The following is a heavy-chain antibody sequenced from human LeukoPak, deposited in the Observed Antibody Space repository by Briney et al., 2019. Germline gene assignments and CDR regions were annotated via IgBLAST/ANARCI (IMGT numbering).Heavy chain of an antibody. CDR2: INPSGGST. V-gene: IGHV1-46*01. J-gene: IGHJ4*02. CDR1: GYTFTSNY. Sequence: GASVKVSCKASGYTFTSNYMHWVRQAPGQGLEWMGIINPSGGSTSYAQKFQGRVTMTRDTSTSTVYMELSSLRSEDTAVYYCARDPGGDCFDYWGQGTLVTVSS. CDR3: ARDPGGDCFDY. D-gene: IGHD2-21*01.